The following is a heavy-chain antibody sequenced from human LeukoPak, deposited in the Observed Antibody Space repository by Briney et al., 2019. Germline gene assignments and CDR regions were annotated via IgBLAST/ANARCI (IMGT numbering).Heavy chain of an antibody. CDR3: CDGMDV. Sequence: GGSLRHSCSASGFTFSSYSMNWVRQAPGKGLEWVAAISGTGSTTYHADSVKGRFTVSRDNSKNTLYLQMNSLRSEDTATYYCCDGMDVWGQGTTVAVSS. J-gene: IGHJ6*02. V-gene: IGHV3-23*01. CDR2: ISGTGSTT. CDR1: GFTFSSYS.